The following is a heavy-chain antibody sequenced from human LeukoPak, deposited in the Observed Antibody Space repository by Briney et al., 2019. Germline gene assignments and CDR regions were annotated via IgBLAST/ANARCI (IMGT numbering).Heavy chain of an antibody. D-gene: IGHD2-2*01. CDR2: IYTSGGT. Sequence: SETLSLTCTVSGGSISNLDYYWTWIRQPAGKRLEWIGRIYTSGGTNYNPSLKSRVTMSVDKSKNQISLNLASLTAADTALYYCAGRGSSSGTFDVWGPGTFVIVSS. J-gene: IGHJ3*01. CDR1: GGSISNLDYY. CDR3: AGRGSSSGTFDV. V-gene: IGHV4-61*02.